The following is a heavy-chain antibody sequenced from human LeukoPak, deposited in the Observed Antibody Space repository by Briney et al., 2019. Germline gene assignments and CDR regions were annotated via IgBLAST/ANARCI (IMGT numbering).Heavy chain of an antibody. J-gene: IGHJ4*02. CDR1: GGTFSSYA. Sequence: VASVKVSCKASGGTFSSYAISWVRQAPGQGLEWMGRIIPILGIANYAQKFQGRVTITADKSTSTAYMELSSLRSEDTAVYYCARPSVWELPLDYWGQGTLVTVSS. D-gene: IGHD1-26*01. V-gene: IGHV1-69*04. CDR2: IIPILGIA. CDR3: ARPSVWELPLDY.